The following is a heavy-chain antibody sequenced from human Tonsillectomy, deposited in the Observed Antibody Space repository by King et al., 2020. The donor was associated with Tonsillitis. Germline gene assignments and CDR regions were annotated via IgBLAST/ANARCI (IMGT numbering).Heavy chain of an antibody. CDR3: ARDPDSSSWYYFDY. V-gene: IGHV3-9*01. D-gene: IGHD6-13*01. Sequence: VQLVESGGGLVQPGRSLRLSCAASGFTFDDYAMHWVRQAPGKGLEWVSGISWNSGSIGYADSVKGRFTISRDDAKNSLYLQMNSLRPEDTALYYCARDPDSSSWYYFDYWGQGTLVTVSS. CDR1: GFTFDDYA. J-gene: IGHJ4*02. CDR2: ISWNSGSI.